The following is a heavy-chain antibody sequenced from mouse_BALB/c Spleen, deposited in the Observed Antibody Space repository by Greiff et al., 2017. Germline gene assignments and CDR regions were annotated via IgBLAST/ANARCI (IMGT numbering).Heavy chain of an antibody. J-gene: IGHJ4*01. CDR3: ARDYRYGSYAMDY. D-gene: IGHD2-14*01. CDR2: ISSGGST. Sequence: EVQLQQSGGGLVKPGGSLKLSCAASGFTFSSYAMSWVRQTPEKRLEWVASISSGGSTYYPDSVKGRFTISRDNARNILYLQMSSLRSEDTAMYYCARDYRYGSYAMDYWGQGTSVTVSS. V-gene: IGHV5-6-5*01. CDR1: GFTFSSYA.